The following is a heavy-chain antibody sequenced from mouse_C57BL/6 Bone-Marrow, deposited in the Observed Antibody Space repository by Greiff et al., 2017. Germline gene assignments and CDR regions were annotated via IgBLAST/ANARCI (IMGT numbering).Heavy chain of an antibody. CDR3: ARGGNYGGYYFYY. J-gene: IGHJ2*01. CDR1: GYTFTTYP. V-gene: IGHV1-47*01. CDR2: FHPYNDDT. D-gene: IGHD2-1*01. Sequence: QVHVKQSGAELVKPGASVKMSCKASGYTFTTYPIEWMKQNHGKSLEWIGNFHPYNDDTKYNEKFKGKATLTVEKSSSTVYLELSRLTSDDSAVYYCARGGNYGGYYFYYWGQGTTLTVSS.